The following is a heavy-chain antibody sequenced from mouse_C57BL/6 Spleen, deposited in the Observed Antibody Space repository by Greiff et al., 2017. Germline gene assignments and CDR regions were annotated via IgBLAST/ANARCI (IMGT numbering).Heavy chain of an antibody. CDR1: GYAFSSSW. CDR3: ARTPDYYGSSFNWYFDV. D-gene: IGHD1-1*01. J-gene: IGHJ1*03. Sequence: QVHVKQSGPELVKPGASVKISCKASGYAFSSSWMNWVKQRPGKGLEWIGRIYPGDGDTNYNGKFKGKATLTADKSSSTAYMQLSSLTSEDSAVYFCARTPDYYGSSFNWYFDVWGTGTTVTVSS. CDR2: IYPGDGDT. V-gene: IGHV1-82*01.